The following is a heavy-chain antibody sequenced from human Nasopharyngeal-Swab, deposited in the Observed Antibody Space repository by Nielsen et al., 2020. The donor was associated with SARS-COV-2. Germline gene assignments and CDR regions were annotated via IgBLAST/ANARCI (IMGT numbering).Heavy chain of an antibody. CDR2: INPSGGST. V-gene: IGHV1-46*01. D-gene: IGHD5-18*01. CDR1: GYTFTSYY. J-gene: IGHJ4*02. CDR3: ARDLGYRYDGY. Sequence: ASVKVSCKASGYTFTSYYIHWVRQAPGQGLEWMGIINPSGGSTTYAQKFQGRVTMTRDTSTRTVYMELSSLRSEDTAVYYCARDLGYRYDGYWGQGTLVTVSS.